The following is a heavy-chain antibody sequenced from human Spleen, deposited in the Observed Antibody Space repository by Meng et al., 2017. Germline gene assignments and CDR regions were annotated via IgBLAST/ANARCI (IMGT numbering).Heavy chain of an antibody. CDR3: ARGLWNYDLLTGYAPIYFDY. V-gene: IGHV5-51*01. D-gene: IGHD3-9*01. J-gene: IGHJ4*02. CDR1: GYNFNTYW. CDR2: FYPGDSDT. Sequence: GESLKISCKGSGYNFNTYWIGWVRQMPGKGLEWMGIFYPGDSDTRYRPSFQGQVTISADKSISTAYLQWNSLKASDTAMYYCARGLWNYDLLTGYAPIYFDYWGQGTRVTVSS.